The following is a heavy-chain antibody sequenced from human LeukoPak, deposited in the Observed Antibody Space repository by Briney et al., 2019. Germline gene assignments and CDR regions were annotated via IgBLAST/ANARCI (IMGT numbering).Heavy chain of an antibody. CDR1: GGSVSNYY. Sequence: PSETLSFTCSVSGGSVSNYYWNCIRQPPGKGLEWIGYASYSGSTSFNPSFKSRVTISVDTSKNQFSLHLSSVTAADTAVYYCARETRTDYHILGFDYWGHGTLVTVSS. CDR3: ARETRTDYHILGFDY. D-gene: IGHD2-8*02. J-gene: IGHJ4*01. CDR2: ASYSGST. V-gene: IGHV4-59*02.